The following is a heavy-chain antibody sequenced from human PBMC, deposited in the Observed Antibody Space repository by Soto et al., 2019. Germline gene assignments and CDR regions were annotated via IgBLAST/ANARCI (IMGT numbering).Heavy chain of an antibody. CDR1: GFSFSSFA. V-gene: IGHV3-23*01. CDR3: AKKRGAMIYAISVYGMDA. J-gene: IGHJ6*02. CDR2: ISGSADST. D-gene: IGHD2-8*01. Sequence: EVQLLESGGGFIHPGGSLRLSCAASGFSFSSFAMNWVRQAPGKGLEWVSIISGSADSTFYADSVKGRFTISRDNSKTMLYLQIDRLRAENTAIYYCAKKRGAMIYAISVYGMDAWGQGTTVTVSS.